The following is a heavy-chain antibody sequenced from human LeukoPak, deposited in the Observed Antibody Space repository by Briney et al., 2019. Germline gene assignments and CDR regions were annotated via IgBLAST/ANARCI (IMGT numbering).Heavy chain of an antibody. CDR2: IYYSGST. CDR1: GGSISSSSYY. D-gene: IGHD1-26*01. Sequence: SETLSLTCTVSGGSISSSSYYWGWIRQPPGKGLEWIGSIYYSGSTYYNPSLKSRVTISVDTSKNQFSLKLSSVTAADTAVYYCARRTRYSGSVFDYWGQGTLVTVSS. J-gene: IGHJ4*02. CDR3: ARRTRYSGSVFDY. V-gene: IGHV4-39*01.